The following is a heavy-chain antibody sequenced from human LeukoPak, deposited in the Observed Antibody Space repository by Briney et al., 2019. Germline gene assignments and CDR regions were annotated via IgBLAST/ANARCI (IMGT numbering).Heavy chain of an antibody. CDR1: GFTFSSYG. J-gene: IGHJ4*02. CDR3: ARGSSVYSSSYRTDY. Sequence: AGGSLRLSCAASGFTFSSYGMHWVRQAPGKGLEWVAFIRYDGSNKYYADSVKGRFTISRDNSKNTLYLQMNSLRAEDTAVYYCARGSSVYSSSYRTDYWGQGTLVTVSS. CDR2: IRYDGSNK. D-gene: IGHD6-6*01. V-gene: IGHV3-30*02.